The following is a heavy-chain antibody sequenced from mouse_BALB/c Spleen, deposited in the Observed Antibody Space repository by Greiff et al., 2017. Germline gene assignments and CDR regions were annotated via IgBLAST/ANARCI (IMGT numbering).Heavy chain of an antibody. V-gene: IGHV7-1*02. D-gene: IGHD2-4*01. Sequence: EVNVVESGGGLVQPGGSLRLSCATSGFTFSDFYMEWVRQPPGKRLEWIAASRNKANDYTTEYSASVKGRFIVSRDTSQSILYLQMNALRAEDTAIYYCARDAGDYDAWFAYWGQGTLVTVSA. J-gene: IGHJ3*01. CDR2: SRNKANDYTT. CDR1: GFTFSDFY. CDR3: ARDAGDYDAWFAY.